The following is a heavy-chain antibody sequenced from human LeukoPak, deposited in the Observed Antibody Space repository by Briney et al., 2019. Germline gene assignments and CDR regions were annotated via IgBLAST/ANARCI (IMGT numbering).Heavy chain of an antibody. CDR3: ARADSSPGGFDY. Sequence: GASVKVSRKASGYIFTYYYMHWVRQAPGQGLEWMGIINPSGGSTSYAQNFQGRLTLTRDTSASTVSMELSSLRSEDTAVYYCARADSSPGGFDYWGRGTLVTVSS. CDR1: GYIFTYYY. V-gene: IGHV1-46*01. CDR2: INPSGGST. J-gene: IGHJ4*02. D-gene: IGHD6-13*01.